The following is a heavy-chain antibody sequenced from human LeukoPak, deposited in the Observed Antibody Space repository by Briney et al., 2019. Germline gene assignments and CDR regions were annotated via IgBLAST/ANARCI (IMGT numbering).Heavy chain of an antibody. CDR1: GFTFSSYS. CDR2: ISSSSSYI. V-gene: IGHV3-21*01. D-gene: IGHD4-23*01. J-gene: IGHJ5*02. Sequence: GGSLRLSCAASGFTFSSYSMNWVRQAPGKGLEWVSSISSSSSYIYYADSVKGRFTISRDNAKNSLYLQMNSLRAEDTAVYYCAKTEGMVTPDLREFNWFDPWGQGTLVTVSS. CDR3: AKTEGMVTPDLREFNWFDP.